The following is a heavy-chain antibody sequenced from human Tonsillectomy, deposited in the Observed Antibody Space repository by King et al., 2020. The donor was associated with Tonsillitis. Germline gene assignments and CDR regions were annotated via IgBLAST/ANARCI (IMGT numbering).Heavy chain of an antibody. V-gene: IGHV4-34*01. Sequence: LQQWGAGLLKPSETLSLTCAVSGGSFSGFYWSWIRQPPGKGLEWIGEINHSGSTNYNPSLKSRVTISVDTSKNQFSLKLSSVTAADTAVYYCARGLRITMIVVVNDWFDPWGQGPLVTVSS. CDR2: INHSGST. CDR1: GGSFSGFY. CDR3: ARGLRITMIVVVNDWFDP. J-gene: IGHJ5*02. D-gene: IGHD3-22*01.